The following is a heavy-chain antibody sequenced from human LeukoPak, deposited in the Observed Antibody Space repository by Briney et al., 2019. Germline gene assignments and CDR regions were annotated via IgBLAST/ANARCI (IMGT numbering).Heavy chain of an antibody. CDR2: IYHSGST. V-gene: IGHV4-30-2*01. Sequence: SQTLSLTCTVSGGSISSGGYYWSWIRQPPGKGLEWIGYIYHSGSTYYNPSLNSRVTISVDRSKNQFSLKLSSVTAADTAVYYCARGEVVVPAAPSDYWGQGTLVTVSS. CDR1: GGSISSGGYY. D-gene: IGHD2-2*01. CDR3: ARGEVVVPAAPSDY. J-gene: IGHJ4*02.